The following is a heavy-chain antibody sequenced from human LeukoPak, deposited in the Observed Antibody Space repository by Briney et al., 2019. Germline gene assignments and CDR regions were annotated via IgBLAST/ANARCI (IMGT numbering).Heavy chain of an antibody. Sequence: GSLRLSCATSGFTFSSNGMHWVRQAPGKGLEWIGIIYYSGSTYYNPSLKSRLTISVDTSKNQFSLKVSSVTAADTAVYYCARHRAGGSGMAVDYWGQGTLVTVSS. CDR3: ARHRAGGSGMAVDY. CDR2: IYYSGST. V-gene: IGHV4-39*01. D-gene: IGHD3-10*01. J-gene: IGHJ4*02. CDR1: GFTFSSNGMH.